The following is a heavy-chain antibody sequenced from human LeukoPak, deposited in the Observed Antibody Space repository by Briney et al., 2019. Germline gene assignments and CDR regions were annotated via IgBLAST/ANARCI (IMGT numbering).Heavy chain of an antibody. V-gene: IGHV3-7*01. Sequence: GGSLRLSRAASGLTFSNYWMSWVRQAPGKGLEWVANIKQDGSEKYYVDSVKGRFTISRDNAESSLYLQLNSLRAEDTAVYYCAREEYTYGHGGFDFWGQGSLVTVSS. D-gene: IGHD5-18*01. J-gene: IGHJ4*02. CDR1: GLTFSNYW. CDR2: IKQDGSEK. CDR3: AREEYTYGHGGFDF.